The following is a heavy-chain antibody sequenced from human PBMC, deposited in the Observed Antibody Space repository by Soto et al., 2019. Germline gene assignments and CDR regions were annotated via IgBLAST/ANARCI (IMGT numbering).Heavy chain of an antibody. V-gene: IGHV3-23*01. CDR1: GFIFSNYA. D-gene: IGHD5-12*01. CDR3: VKDFRVGYDWTHD. Sequence: DVQLLESGGDLVQPGGSLRLSCAASGFIFSNYAMSWVRQAPGKGLEWVSLIRGSGGPTNYADSVKGRFTVSRDNSKNIHLLQMNGLRAEDTAVYYCVKDFRVGYDWTHDWGQGTLVTVSS. J-gene: IGHJ4*02. CDR2: IRGSGGPT.